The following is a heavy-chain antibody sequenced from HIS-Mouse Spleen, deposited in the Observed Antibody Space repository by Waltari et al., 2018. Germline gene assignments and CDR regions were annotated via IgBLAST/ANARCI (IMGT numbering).Heavy chain of an antibody. V-gene: IGHV4-59*01. CDR3: ARGYYDILTGRAHWFDY. D-gene: IGHD3-9*01. CDR1: GGSISSYY. CDR2: IYYSGST. J-gene: IGHJ4*02. Sequence: QVQLQESGPGLVKPSETLSLTCTVSGGSISSYYWSWIRQPPGKGLEWIGYIYYSGSTNYYPSLKSRVTISVETSKSQFSLKLSSVTAADTAVYYCARGYYDILTGRAHWFDYWGQGTLVTVSS.